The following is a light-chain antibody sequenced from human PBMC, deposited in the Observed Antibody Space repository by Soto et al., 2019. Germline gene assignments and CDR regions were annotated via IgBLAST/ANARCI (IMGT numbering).Light chain of an antibody. V-gene: IGKV3-15*01. CDR3: LQYDTWPPGT. CDR1: EDVSSK. CDR2: AAS. Sequence: IFMTQSPATLSVSPGGRATLSCRASEDVSSKLAWYQQKPGLPPRLVIYAASTRATGIPGRFSGSGSGKDFTLTISGLQSEDFAIYYCLQYDTWPPGTFGQGTKVDI. J-gene: IGKJ1*01.